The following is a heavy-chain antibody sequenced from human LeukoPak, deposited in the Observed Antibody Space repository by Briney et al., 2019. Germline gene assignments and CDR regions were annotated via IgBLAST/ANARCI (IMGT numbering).Heavy chain of an antibody. D-gene: IGHD5-12*01. Sequence: GGSLRLSCAASGFTFSTYAMSWVRQAPGKGLEWVSAVRGSGSDTYYADSVKGRFTISRDNSKNTLYLQMNSLRAEDTAIYYCAKTSRGNSGYDSPFDYWGQGTLVTVSS. J-gene: IGHJ4*02. CDR1: GFTFSTYA. V-gene: IGHV3-23*01. CDR2: VRGSGSDT. CDR3: AKTSRGNSGYDSPFDY.